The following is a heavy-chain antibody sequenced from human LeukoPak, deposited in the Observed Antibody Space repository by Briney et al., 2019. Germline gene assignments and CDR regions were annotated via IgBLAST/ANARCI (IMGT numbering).Heavy chain of an antibody. CDR2: ISYDGSNK. V-gene: IGHV3-30*14. CDR1: GFTFSSYA. D-gene: IGHD6-19*01. Sequence: GGSLRLSCAASGFTFSSYAMHWVRQAPGKGLEWVAVISYDGSNKYYADSVKGRFTISRDNSKNTLYLQMNSLRAEDTAVYYCARDSGSGWDKGFDYWGQGTLVTVSS. J-gene: IGHJ4*02. CDR3: ARDSGSGWDKGFDY.